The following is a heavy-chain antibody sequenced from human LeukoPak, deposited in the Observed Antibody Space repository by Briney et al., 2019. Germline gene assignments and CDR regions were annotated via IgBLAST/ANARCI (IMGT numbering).Heavy chain of an antibody. CDR3: ARSKIAVAATGRYYGMDV. J-gene: IGHJ6*02. Sequence: ASVKVSCKASGYTFTSYDINWVRQATGQGREWMGWMNPNSGNTGYAQKFQGRVTMTRNTSISTAYMELSSLRSEDTAVYYCARSKIAVAATGRYYGMDVWGQGTTVTVSS. V-gene: IGHV1-8*01. D-gene: IGHD6-19*01. CDR1: GYTFTSYD. CDR2: MNPNSGNT.